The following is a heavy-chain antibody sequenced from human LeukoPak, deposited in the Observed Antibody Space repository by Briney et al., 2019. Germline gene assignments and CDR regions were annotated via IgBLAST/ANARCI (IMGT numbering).Heavy chain of an antibody. CDR2: IYHSGST. V-gene: IGHV4-38-2*02. J-gene: IGHJ6*03. D-gene: IGHD5-12*01. Sequence: SETLSLTCTVSGYSISSGYYWGWIRQPPGKGLEWIGSIYHSGSTYYNPSLKSRVTISVDTSKNQFSLKLSSVTAADTAVYYCARGYSGYDHYYYYYYYMDVWGKGTTVTVSS. CDR1: GYSISSGYY. CDR3: ARGYSGYDHYYYYYYYMDV.